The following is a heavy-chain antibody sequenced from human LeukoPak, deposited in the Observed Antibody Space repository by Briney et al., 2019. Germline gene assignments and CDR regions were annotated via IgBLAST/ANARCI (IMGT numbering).Heavy chain of an antibody. V-gene: IGHV1-18*01. CDR2: ISAYNGNT. CDR3: ARDRSGWYFSFFDY. Sequence: ASVKVSCKASGYAFTSYGISWVRQAPGQGLEWMGWISAYNGNTNYAQKLQGRVTMTTDTSTSTAYMELSSLRSEDTAVYYCARDRSGWYFSFFDYWGQGTLVTVSS. J-gene: IGHJ4*02. CDR1: GYAFTSYG. D-gene: IGHD6-19*01.